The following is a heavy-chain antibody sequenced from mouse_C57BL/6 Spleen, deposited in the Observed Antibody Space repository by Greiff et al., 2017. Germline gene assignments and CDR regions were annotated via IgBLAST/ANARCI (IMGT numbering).Heavy chain of an antibody. V-gene: IGHV14-2*01. Sequence: VQLKESGAELVKPGASVKLSCTASGFNIKDYYMHWVKQRPEQGLEWIGRIDPEDGETKYAPKFQGKATITADTSSNTAYLQLSSLTSEDTAVYYCARVGTGTSPFYAMDYWGQGTSVTVSS. CDR2: IDPEDGET. J-gene: IGHJ4*01. CDR1: GFNIKDYY. D-gene: IGHD4-1*01. CDR3: ARVGTGTSPFYAMDY.